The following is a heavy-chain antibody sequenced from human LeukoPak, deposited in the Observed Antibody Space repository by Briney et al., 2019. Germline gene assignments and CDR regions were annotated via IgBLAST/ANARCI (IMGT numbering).Heavy chain of an antibody. J-gene: IGHJ4*02. D-gene: IGHD6-19*01. CDR3: ARDRAKAGPFDY. CDR1: GFTFDDYA. V-gene: IGHV3-9*01. Sequence: PGGSLRLSCAASGFTFDDYAMHWVRQAPGKGLEWVSGISWNSGSIGYADSVKGRFTISRDNAKNSLYLQMNSLRAEDTAVYYCARDRAKAGPFDYWGQGTLVTVSS. CDR2: ISWNSGSI.